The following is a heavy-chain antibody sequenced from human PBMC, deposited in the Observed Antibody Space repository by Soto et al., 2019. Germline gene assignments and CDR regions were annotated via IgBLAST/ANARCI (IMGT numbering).Heavy chain of an antibody. CDR3: ARGGRWLQYWYFDL. V-gene: IGHV4-31*03. CDR2: IYYSGST. D-gene: IGHD5-12*01. Sequence: NPSETLSLTCTVSGASISCGVYYWSGIGQHPGKGLEWIGYIYYSGSTYYSPSLKSRVSISVDTSKNQFSLKLSSVTAADTAVYYCARGGRWLQYWYFDLWGPGTLVTVSS. CDR1: GASISCGVYY. J-gene: IGHJ2*01.